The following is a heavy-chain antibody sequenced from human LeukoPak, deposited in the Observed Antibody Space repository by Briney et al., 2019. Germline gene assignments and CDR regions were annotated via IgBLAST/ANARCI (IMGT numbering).Heavy chain of an antibody. CDR2: INSDGSST. CDR3: ARYNWNSAPFDY. Sequence: GGSLRLSCAASGFTFSNYWMHWVRQAPGKGLVWVSRINSDGSSTSYADSVKGRFTISRDSAKNTLYLEMNSLRAEDTAVYYCARYNWNSAPFDYWGQGTLVTVSS. CDR1: GFTFSNYW. J-gene: IGHJ4*02. V-gene: IGHV3-74*01. D-gene: IGHD1-7*01.